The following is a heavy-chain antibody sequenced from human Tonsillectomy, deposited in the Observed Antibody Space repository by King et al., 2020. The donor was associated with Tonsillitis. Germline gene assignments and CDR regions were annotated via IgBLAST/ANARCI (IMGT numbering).Heavy chain of an antibody. CDR3: AKNFAPLYYYCKSGYFNY. J-gene: IGHJ4*02. V-gene: IGHV3-9*01. CDR1: GFTFDDYA. D-gene: IGHD3-10*01. CDR2: ISWNSGST. Sequence: VQLVESGGGLVQPGRSLRLSCAASGFTFDDYAMHWVRQAPGKGLEWVSGISWNSGSTGYADSVKGRFTISRDNAKNSLYLQMNSLRAEDTALYYCAKNFAPLYYYCKSGYFNYLGQGTLVTVPP.